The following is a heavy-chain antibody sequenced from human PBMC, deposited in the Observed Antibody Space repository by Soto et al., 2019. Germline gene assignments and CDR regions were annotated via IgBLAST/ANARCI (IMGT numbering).Heavy chain of an antibody. Sequence: LSLTCAASGFTFSSYSMNWVRQAPGKGLEWVSYISSSSSTIYYADSVKGRFTISRDNAKNSLYLQMNSLRDEDTAVYYCARDDSSYYDIIGYYFYYYYGMDVWGQGTTVTVSS. CDR3: ARDDSSYYDIIGYYFYYYYGMDV. D-gene: IGHD3-22*01. V-gene: IGHV3-48*02. CDR2: ISSSSSTI. CDR1: GFTFSSYS. J-gene: IGHJ6*02.